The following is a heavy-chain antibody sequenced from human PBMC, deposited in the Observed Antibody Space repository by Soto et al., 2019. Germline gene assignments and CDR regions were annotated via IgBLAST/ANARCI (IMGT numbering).Heavy chain of an antibody. J-gene: IGHJ4*02. D-gene: IGHD6-19*01. CDR1: GFTFSDHY. V-gene: IGHV3-72*01. CDR3: VRVGLVAGNRAFDS. Sequence: EVQLVESGGGLVQPGGSLRLSCAASGFTFSDHYMDWVRQAPGKGLEWVGRARNKANNYIIEHAASVKGRFTISRDDTKKSMYLQMNSLLTEDTAVDYCVRVGLVAGNRAFDSWGQGTLVTVSS. CDR2: ARNKANNYII.